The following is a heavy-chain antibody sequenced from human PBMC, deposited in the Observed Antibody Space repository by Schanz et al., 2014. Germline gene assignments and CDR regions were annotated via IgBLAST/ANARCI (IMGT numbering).Heavy chain of an antibody. V-gene: IGHV1-18*01. Sequence: QVQLVQSGAEVKKPGASVKVSCKASGYNITSNDVTWVRQATGQGPEFMGWISTFRNEDTNSAQRFQGRLTMTTDTSTSTAYMELRSLRSDDTAVYYCAGTYCSSTSCYTGYYYMDVWGKGTTVTVSS. D-gene: IGHD2-2*02. J-gene: IGHJ6*03. CDR3: AGTYCSSTSCYTGYYYMDV. CDR1: GYNITSND. CDR2: ISTFRNEDT.